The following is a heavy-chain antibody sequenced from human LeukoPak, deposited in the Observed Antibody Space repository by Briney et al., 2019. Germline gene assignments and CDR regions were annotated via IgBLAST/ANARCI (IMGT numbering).Heavy chain of an antibody. D-gene: IGHD6-13*01. CDR2: ISAYNGNT. CDR1: GYTFTSYG. V-gene: IGHV1-18*01. Sequence: ASVKVSCKASGYTFTSYGISWVRQAPGQGLEWMGWISAYNGNTNYAQQLQGRVTMTTDTSTSTAYMELRSLRSDDTAVYYCARDSDSSSWGPLAFDYWGQGTLVTVSS. J-gene: IGHJ4*02. CDR3: ARDSDSSSWGPLAFDY.